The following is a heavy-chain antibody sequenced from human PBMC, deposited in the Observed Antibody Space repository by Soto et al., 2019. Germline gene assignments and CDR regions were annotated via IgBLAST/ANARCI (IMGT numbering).Heavy chain of an antibody. V-gene: IGHV4-59*01. Sequence: KASETLSLTCTVSGGSISGYYCSWIRQSPGKGLEYIGYIYYTGNTNYNTSLKSRVTMSVDTSKSQISLNLNSVTAADTAIYYCARSGHTFGGVVWGQGTLVTVSS. CDR1: GGSISGYY. J-gene: IGHJ4*02. CDR2: IYYTGNT. CDR3: ARSGHTFGGVV. D-gene: IGHD3-16*01.